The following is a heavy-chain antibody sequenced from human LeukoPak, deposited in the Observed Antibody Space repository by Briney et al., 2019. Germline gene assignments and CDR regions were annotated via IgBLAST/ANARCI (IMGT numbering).Heavy chain of an antibody. CDR2: INPNSGGT. J-gene: IGHJ4*02. CDR3: AISISGSCFKLYYFDY. V-gene: IGHV1-2*02. CDR1: GYTFTGYY. Sequence: ASVKVSCKASGYTFTGYYMHWVRQAPGQGLEWMGWINPNSGGTNYAQKFQGRVTMTRDTSISTAYMELSRLRSDDTAVYYCAISISGSCFKLYYFDYWGQGTLVTVSS. D-gene: IGHD1-26*01.